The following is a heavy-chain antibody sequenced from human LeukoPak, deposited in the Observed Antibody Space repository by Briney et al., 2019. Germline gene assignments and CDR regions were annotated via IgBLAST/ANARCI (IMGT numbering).Heavy chain of an antibody. J-gene: IGHJ4*02. Sequence: GGSLRLSCAASGFTFSSYGMHWVRQAPGKGLEWVAVIWYDGSNKYYADSVKGRFTISRDNSKNTLYLQMNSLRAEDTAVYYCAKLKLPYYYDSSGYYFPFWGQGTLVTVSS. CDR2: IWYDGSNK. V-gene: IGHV3-33*06. CDR1: GFTFSSYG. D-gene: IGHD3-22*01. CDR3: AKLKLPYYYDSSGYYFPF.